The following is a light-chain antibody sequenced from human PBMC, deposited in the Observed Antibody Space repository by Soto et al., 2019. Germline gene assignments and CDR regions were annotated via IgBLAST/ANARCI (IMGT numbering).Light chain of an antibody. Sequence: QSALTQPASVSGSPGQSITISCTGTSSDVGSYNYVSWYQQHPGKAPKLMIYEVTKRPSGVPDRFSGSKSGNTASLTVSGLQAEDEADYYCSSYAGSYRVFGTGTKVTVL. V-gene: IGLV2-8*01. CDR1: SSDVGSYNY. CDR2: EVT. J-gene: IGLJ1*01. CDR3: SSYAGSYRV.